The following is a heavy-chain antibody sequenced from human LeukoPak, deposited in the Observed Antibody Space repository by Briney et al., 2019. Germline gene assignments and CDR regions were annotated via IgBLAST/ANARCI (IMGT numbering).Heavy chain of an antibody. Sequence: SVKVSCKASGGTFSSYAISWVRQAPGQGLEWMGGIIPIFGTANYAQEFQGRVTITADKSTSTAYMELSSLRSEDTAVYYCATSTVTTYYYGMDVWGKGTTVTVSS. CDR3: ATSTVTTYYYGMDV. V-gene: IGHV1-69*06. J-gene: IGHJ6*04. D-gene: IGHD4-17*01. CDR1: GGTFSSYA. CDR2: IIPIFGTA.